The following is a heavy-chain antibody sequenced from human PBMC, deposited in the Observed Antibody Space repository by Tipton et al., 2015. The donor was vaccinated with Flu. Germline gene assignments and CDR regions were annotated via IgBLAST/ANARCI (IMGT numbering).Heavy chain of an antibody. CDR1: SGSIRSTDYF. J-gene: IGHJ4*02. CDR3: ARLSYYDVDLKNFYFDY. CDR2: VYPSGTT. D-gene: IGHD3-10*02. V-gene: IGHV4-39*01. Sequence: GLVKPSETLSLTCTVSSGSIRSTDYFCAWIRQPPGKRLELIGSVYPSGTTYYNPSLKSRVTISVDTSKSQFSLMLRSVTAADTAAYYCARLSYYDVDLKNFYFDYWGQGALVTVSS.